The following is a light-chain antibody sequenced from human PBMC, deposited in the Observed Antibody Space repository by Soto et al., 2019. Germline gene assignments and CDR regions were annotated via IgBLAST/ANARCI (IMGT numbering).Light chain of an antibody. V-gene: IGKV3-15*01. Sequence: ILITLGPATLSVSPGERGSLSCRASQTIRNNLAWYQQKPGQAPRLLIYGESTRATNIPARFSGSGSGKQLPITISSMQSEDFGTYHRQQYNARQGTFGQGNKLDIK. J-gene: IGKJ1*01. CDR3: QQYNARQGT. CDR1: QTIRNN. CDR2: GES.